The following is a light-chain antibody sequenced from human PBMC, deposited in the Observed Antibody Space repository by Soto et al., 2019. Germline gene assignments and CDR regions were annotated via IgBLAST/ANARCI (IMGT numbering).Light chain of an antibody. V-gene: IGKV1-39*01. CDR3: QQSDTTPYT. CDR1: QSISRY. CDR2: AAS. Sequence: DIQMTQSPSSLSVFVGDTVSITCRASQSISRYLNWYQQKPGQAPKLLIYAASSFQPGVPSRFSGSGSGTEFTLTISSLQPEDVAIYYCQQSDTTPYTFGQGTKLEI. J-gene: IGKJ2*01.